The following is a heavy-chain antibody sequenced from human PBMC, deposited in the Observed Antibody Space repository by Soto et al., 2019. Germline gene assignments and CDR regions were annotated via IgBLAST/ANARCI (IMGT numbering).Heavy chain of an antibody. CDR2: IYYSGTT. D-gene: IGHD6-19*01. CDR1: GGSVSSGSYY. Sequence: QVQLQESGPGLVKPSETLSLTCTVSGGSVSSGSYYWSWIRQPPGKGLEWIGYIYYSGTTNYTPSRKSRATISVDTSKNPFSLKLSSVTAADTAVYYCARGIEGWYQGRYYYGMDVWGQGTTVTVSS. V-gene: IGHV4-61*01. J-gene: IGHJ6*02. CDR3: ARGIEGWYQGRYYYGMDV.